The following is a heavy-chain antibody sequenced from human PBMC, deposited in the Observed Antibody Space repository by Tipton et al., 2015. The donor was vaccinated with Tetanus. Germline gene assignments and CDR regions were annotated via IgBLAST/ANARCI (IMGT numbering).Heavy chain of an antibody. Sequence: TLSLTCTVSGGSISSYYWSWIRQPAGKGLEWIGRIYTSGSTNYNPSLKSRVTISVGTSTTQFSLRLNSVTAADTAIYYCARDHRLSASYAGWFDPWGQGTLVTVSS. CDR3: ARDHRLSASYAGWFDP. CDR2: IYTSGST. V-gene: IGHV4-4*07. D-gene: IGHD1-26*01. CDR1: GGSISSYY. J-gene: IGHJ5*02.